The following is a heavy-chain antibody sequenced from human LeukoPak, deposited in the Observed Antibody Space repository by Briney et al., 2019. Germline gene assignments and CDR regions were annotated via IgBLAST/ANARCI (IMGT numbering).Heavy chain of an antibody. CDR1: GGSISSGGYY. J-gene: IGHJ4*02. CDR2: IYHSGST. Sequence: SETLSLTCTVSGGSISSGGYYWSWIRQPPGKGLEWIGYIYHSGSTYYNPSLKGRVTISVDTSKIQFSLKLTSVTAADTAVYYCASLPLQLPTYYFDSWGQGTLVTVSS. D-gene: IGHD6-6*01. V-gene: IGHV4-30-2*01. CDR3: ASLPLQLPTYYFDS.